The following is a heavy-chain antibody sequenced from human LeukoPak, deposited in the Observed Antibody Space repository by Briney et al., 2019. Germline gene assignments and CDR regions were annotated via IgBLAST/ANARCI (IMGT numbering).Heavy chain of an antibody. D-gene: IGHD2-15*01. CDR1: GITFSSYW. CDR2: INTQGTYT. V-gene: IGHV3-74*01. J-gene: IGHJ4*02. Sequence: GGSQRLSCAVSGITFSSYWMHWVRQDPGRGLLWVSRINTQGTYTNYADSVKGRFTISRDNAKNTLYLQMSSLRADDTAVYYCVIDLGDYNDFWGQGTLVSVSS. CDR3: VIDLGDYNDF.